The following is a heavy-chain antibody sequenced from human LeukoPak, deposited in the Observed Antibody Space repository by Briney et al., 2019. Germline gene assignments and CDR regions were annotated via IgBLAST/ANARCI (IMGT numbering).Heavy chain of an antibody. V-gene: IGHV3-11*06. Sequence: GGSLRLSCAASGFTFSNYYMSWIRQAPGKGLEWVSYISGRTGSTNYADSVMGRFTISRDNGKNSLFLQMNSLRAEDTAVYSCARASGPFDYWGQGTLVTVSS. CDR2: ISGRTGST. D-gene: IGHD3-10*01. J-gene: IGHJ4*02. CDR3: ARASGPFDY. CDR1: GFTFSNYY.